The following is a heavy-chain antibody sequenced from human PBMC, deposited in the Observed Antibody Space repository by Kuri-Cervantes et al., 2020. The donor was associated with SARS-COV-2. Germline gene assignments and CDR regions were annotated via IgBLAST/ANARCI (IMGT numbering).Heavy chain of an antibody. Sequence: GESLKISCAASGFTFSSYAMHWVRQAPGKGLEWVAVISYDGSNKYYADFVKGRFTISRDNSKNTLYLQMNSLRSEDTAVYYCARVIGSSWFRNYYYYMDVWGKGTTVTVSS. V-gene: IGHV3-30-3*01. J-gene: IGHJ6*03. CDR3: ARVIGSSWFRNYYYYMDV. CDR2: ISYDGSNK. CDR1: GFTFSSYA. D-gene: IGHD6-13*01.